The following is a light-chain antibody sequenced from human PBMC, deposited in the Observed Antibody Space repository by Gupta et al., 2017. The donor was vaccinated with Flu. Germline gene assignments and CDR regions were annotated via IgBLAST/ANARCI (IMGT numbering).Light chain of an antibody. J-gene: IGKJ1*01. V-gene: IGKV1-39*01. CDR2: TAS. Sequence: PSSLSASVGDRVTITCRASQLISTDVKWYQHKPGQVPRLLIYTASTLQTGVPPRFSGSGSGTDCTLTIDSLQPEDFATDYCQQSFSDHGTFGPGTRVEVK. CDR1: QLISTD. CDR3: QQSFSDHGT.